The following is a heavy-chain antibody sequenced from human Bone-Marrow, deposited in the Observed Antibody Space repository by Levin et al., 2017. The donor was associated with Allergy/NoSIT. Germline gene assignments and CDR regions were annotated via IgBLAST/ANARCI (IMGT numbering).Heavy chain of an antibody. CDR2: ISDSGST. Sequence: PSQTLSLPCTVSCGSIRSGTFYWSWIRQPAGKGLEWIGRISDSGSTNFNPSLKSRVSISVDTSKSQFSLRLNSVDAADAAVYYCARDRRGFTYGPSGDNSYFYMDVWGKGTTVTVSS. CDR3: ARDRRGFTYGPSGDNSYFYMDV. CDR1: CGSIRSGTFY. D-gene: IGHD5-18*01. J-gene: IGHJ6*03. V-gene: IGHV4-61*02.